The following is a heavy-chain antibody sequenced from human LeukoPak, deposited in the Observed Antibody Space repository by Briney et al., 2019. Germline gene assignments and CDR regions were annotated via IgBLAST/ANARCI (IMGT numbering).Heavy chain of an antibody. CDR3: ASRQYGSGVLGY. Sequence: GGSLRLSCAASGFTFSSYGMHWVRQAPGKGLEWVAVIWYDGSNKYYADSVKGRFAISRDNSKNMLYLQMNSLRAEDTAVYYCASRQYGSGVLGYWGQGTLVTVSS. CDR2: IWYDGSNK. CDR1: GFTFSSYG. D-gene: IGHD3-10*01. J-gene: IGHJ4*02. V-gene: IGHV3-33*01.